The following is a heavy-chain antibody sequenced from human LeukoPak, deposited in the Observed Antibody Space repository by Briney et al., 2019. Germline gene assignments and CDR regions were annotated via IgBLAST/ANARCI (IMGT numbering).Heavy chain of an antibody. CDR1: GDSVSSNSVT. Sequence: SQTLSLTCAISGDSVSSNSVTWNWIRQSPSRGLERLGRTYYRSTWYNDYAVSVRGRITVNPDTSRNQFSLHLNSVTPEDTAVYYCARRLTQYDCFDPWGQGILVTVSS. J-gene: IGHJ5*02. D-gene: IGHD2-2*01. V-gene: IGHV6-1*01. CDR2: TYYRSTWYN. CDR3: ARRLTQYDCFDP.